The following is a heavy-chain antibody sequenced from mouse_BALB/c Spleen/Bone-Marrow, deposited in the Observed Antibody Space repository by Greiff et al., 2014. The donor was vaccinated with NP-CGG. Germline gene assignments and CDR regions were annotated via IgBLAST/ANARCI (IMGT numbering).Heavy chain of an antibody. V-gene: IGHV14-3*02. CDR3: AIYYYGSSGFAY. D-gene: IGHD1-1*01. J-gene: IGHJ3*01. CDR2: IDPANGNT. CDR1: GFNIKDTY. Sequence: VQLQQPGAELVKPGASVKLSCTASGFNIKDTYMHWVKRRPEQGLEWIGRIDPANGNTKYDPKFQGKATITADTSSNTAYLQLSSLTSEDTAVYYCAIYYYGSSGFAYWGQGTLVTVSA.